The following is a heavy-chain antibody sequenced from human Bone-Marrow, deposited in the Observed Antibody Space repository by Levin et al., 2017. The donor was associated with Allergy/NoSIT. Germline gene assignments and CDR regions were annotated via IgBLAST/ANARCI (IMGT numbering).Heavy chain of an antibody. Sequence: GGSLRLSCVASGFTFSIYVMNWVRRAPGKGLEWVSSISTWGDGTYYAASVEGRFTISRDNSKDTLYLEMNSLTAEDTAIYYCAKVRVPGGYSYNGMDVWGQGTTVTVSS. CDR1: GFTFSIYV. CDR3: AKVRVPGGYSYNGMDV. D-gene: IGHD3-10*01. CDR2: ISTWGDGT. J-gene: IGHJ6*02. V-gene: IGHV3-23*01.